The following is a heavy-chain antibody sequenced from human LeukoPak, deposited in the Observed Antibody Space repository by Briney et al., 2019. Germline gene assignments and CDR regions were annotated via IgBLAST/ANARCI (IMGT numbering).Heavy chain of an antibody. V-gene: IGHV4-61*02. CDR2: IYTSGST. CDR3: AGTAMPKGPYCFDY. D-gene: IGHD5-18*01. J-gene: IGHJ4*02. Sequence: SQTLSLTCTVSGGSISSGSYYGSWIRQPAGKGLEWIGRIYTSGSTNYNPSLKSRVTISVDTSKNQFSLKLSSVTAADTAVYYCAGTAMPKGPYCFDYWDQGTLVTVSS. CDR1: GGSISSGSYY.